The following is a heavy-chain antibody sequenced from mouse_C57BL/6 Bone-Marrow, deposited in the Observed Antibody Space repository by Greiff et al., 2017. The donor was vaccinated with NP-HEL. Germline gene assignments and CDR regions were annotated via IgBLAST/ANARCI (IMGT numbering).Heavy chain of an antibody. V-gene: IGHV1-81*01. CDR2: IYPRSGNT. CDR1: GYTFTSYG. J-gene: IGHJ1*03. CDR3: ARSRDYYGSSYWYIDV. D-gene: IGHD1-1*01. Sequence: VQLQQPGAELARPGASVKLSCKASGYTFTSYGISWVKQRTGQGLEWIGEIYPRSGNTYYNEKFKGKATLTADKSSSTAYMELRSLTSEDSAVYFCARSRDYYGSSYWYIDVWDRGTAVTVSA.